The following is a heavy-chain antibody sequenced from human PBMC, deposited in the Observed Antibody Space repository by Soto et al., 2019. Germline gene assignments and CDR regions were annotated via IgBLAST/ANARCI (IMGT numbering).Heavy chain of an antibody. CDR2: INHSGST. J-gene: IGHJ4*02. CDR3: ARESEDLTSNFDY. V-gene: IGHV4-34*01. Sequence: PSETLSLTCAVYGGSFNDYYWIWIRQPPGKGLEWIGEINHSGSTNYNPSLKSRVTISVDTSKNQFSLILSSVTAADTAVYYCARESEDLTSNFDYWGQGTLVTVSS. CDR1: GGSFNDYY.